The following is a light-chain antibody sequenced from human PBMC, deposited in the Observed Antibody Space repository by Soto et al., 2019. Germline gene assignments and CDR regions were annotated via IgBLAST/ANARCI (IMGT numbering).Light chain of an antibody. Sequence: DIQMTQSPSSLSASVGETVIISCRASETITRYLNWYQSKPGKAPRLLISGVSSLQSGVPSRFSGSYSGTDFTLTISSLQPEDFATYYCQQSYSNPLTFGGGTKVEMK. CDR2: GVS. J-gene: IGKJ4*01. CDR1: ETITRY. CDR3: QQSYSNPLT. V-gene: IGKV1-39*01.